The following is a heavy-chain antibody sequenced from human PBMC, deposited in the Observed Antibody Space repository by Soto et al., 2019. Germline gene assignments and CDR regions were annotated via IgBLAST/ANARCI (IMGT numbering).Heavy chain of an antibody. D-gene: IGHD3-10*01. J-gene: IGHJ4*02. Sequence: PSETLSLTCAVSGGSISSGGYYWSWIRQHPGKGLEWIGYIYYSGSTYYNPSLKSRVTISVDTSKNQFSLKLSSVTAADTAVYYCASGHYYGSGSLDYWGQGTLVTVSS. CDR3: ASGHYYGSGSLDY. CDR1: GGSISSGGYY. CDR2: IYYSGST. V-gene: IGHV4-31*11.